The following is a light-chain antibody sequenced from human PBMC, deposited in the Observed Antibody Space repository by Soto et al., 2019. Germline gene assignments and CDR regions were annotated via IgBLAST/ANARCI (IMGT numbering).Light chain of an antibody. V-gene: IGKV3-15*01. J-gene: IGKJ5*01. CDR3: QQYNNWPPT. CDR2: GAS. Sequence: EIVRTQSPATLSVSPGERATLSCRASQSVTSNLAWYQQKPGQAPRLLIYGASTRATGIPARFSGSGSGTEFTLTISSLQSEDFAVYYCQQYNNWPPTFGQGTRLEIK. CDR1: QSVTSN.